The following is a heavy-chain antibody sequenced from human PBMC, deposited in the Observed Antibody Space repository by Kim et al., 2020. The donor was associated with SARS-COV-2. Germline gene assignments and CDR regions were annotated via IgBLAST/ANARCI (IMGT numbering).Heavy chain of an antibody. Sequence: GGSLRLSCAASGFTFSSYAMHWVRQAPGKGLEWVAVISYDGSNKYYADSVKGRFTISRDNSKNTLYLQMNSLRAEDTAVYYCARDWIKTIVGATKYYYYG. V-gene: IGHV3-30*04. CDR2: ISYDGSNK. CDR1: GFTFSSYA. CDR3: ARDWIKTIVGATKYYYYG. J-gene: IGHJ6*01. D-gene: IGHD1-26*01.